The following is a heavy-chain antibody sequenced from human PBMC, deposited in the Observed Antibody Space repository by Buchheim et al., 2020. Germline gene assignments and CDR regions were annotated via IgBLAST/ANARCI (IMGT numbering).Heavy chain of an antibody. CDR1: GGSISSDY. D-gene: IGHD6-19*01. CDR3: ARGGGRSGWYFDY. V-gene: IGHV4-59*01. J-gene: IGHJ4*02. CDR2: IYYSRNT. Sequence: QVQLQESGPGLVKPLETLSLTCSVSGGSISSDYWSWIRQPPGKGLEWIGYIYYSRNTNYNPSLKSRVTISGDTSKNQLSLKVNSVTAADTAVYYCARGGGRSGWYFDYWGQGTL.